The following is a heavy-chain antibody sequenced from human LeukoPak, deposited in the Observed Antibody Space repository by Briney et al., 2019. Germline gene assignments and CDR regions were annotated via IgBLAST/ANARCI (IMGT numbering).Heavy chain of an antibody. CDR3: VYYGDYFDY. V-gene: IGHV2-5*02. CDR2: MYWDDDK. Sequence: SGPTLVNPAQTLTLTCTFSGFSLSTSGVGVGWIRQPPGKALEWLALMYWDDDKRYSPSLKSRLTITKDTSKNQVVLTMTNMDPVDTATYYCVYYGDYFDYWGQGTLVTVSS. J-gene: IGHJ4*02. CDR1: GFSLSTSGVG. D-gene: IGHD4-17*01.